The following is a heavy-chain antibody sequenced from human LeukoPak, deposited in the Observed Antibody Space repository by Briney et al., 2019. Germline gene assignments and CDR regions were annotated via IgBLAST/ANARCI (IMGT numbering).Heavy chain of an antibody. CDR3: ARGGGGYQGTYYYYYYMDV. V-gene: IGHV1-46*01. J-gene: IGHJ6*03. CDR1: GYTFTSYY. D-gene: IGHD3-22*01. Sequence: ASVKVSCKASGYTFTSYYMRWVRQAPGQGLEWMGIINPSGGSTSYAQKFQGRVTMTRDMSTSTVYMELSSLRSEDTAVYYCARGGGGYQGTYYYYYYMDVWGKGTTVTVSS. CDR2: INPSGGST.